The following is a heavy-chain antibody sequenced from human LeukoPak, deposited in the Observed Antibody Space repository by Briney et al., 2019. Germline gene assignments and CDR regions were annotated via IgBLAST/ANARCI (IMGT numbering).Heavy chain of an antibody. D-gene: IGHD3-10*01. CDR2: ISGSGGRT. Sequence: PGGSLRLSCAASGFTFSTYAMSWVRQAPGKGLEWVSAISGSGGRTYYADSVKGRFTFSRDNSKNTLYLQMNSLRAEDTAVYYCAKDIFYGSGTYPDAFDIWGQGTMVTVSS. J-gene: IGHJ3*02. CDR1: GFTFSTYA. V-gene: IGHV3-23*01. CDR3: AKDIFYGSGTYPDAFDI.